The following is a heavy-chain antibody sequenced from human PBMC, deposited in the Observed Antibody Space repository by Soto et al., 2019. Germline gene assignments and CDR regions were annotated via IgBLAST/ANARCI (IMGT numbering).Heavy chain of an antibody. CDR3: ASSVEMATIAPIDY. D-gene: IGHD5-12*01. J-gene: IGHJ4*02. CDR2: IIPIFGTA. Sequence: GASEKVSCKASGATFSRYAISWVRQAPGQGLEWMGGIIPIFGTANYAQKFQGRVTITADKSTSTAYMELSSLRSEDTAVYYCASSVEMATIAPIDYWDQGTLVTVSS. CDR1: GATFSRYA. V-gene: IGHV1-69*06.